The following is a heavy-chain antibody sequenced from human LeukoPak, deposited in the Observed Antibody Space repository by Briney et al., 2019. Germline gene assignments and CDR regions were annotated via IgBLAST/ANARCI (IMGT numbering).Heavy chain of an antibody. CDR2: IHTSGST. D-gene: IGHD3-3*01. CDR1: GGSISSYY. CDR3: AGTYYDFWSGYYGPIDY. Sequence: SETLSLTCTVSGGSISSYYWSWIRQPAGKGLEWIGRIHTSGSTNYNPSLKSRVTMSVDTSKNQFSLKLSSVTAADTAVYYCAGTYYDFWSGYYGPIDYWGQGTLVTVSS. V-gene: IGHV4-4*07. J-gene: IGHJ4*02.